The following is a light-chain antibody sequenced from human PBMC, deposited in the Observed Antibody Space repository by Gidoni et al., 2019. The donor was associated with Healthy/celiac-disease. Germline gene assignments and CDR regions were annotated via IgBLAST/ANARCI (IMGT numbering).Light chain of an antibody. CDR2: EAS. J-gene: IGKJ4*01. CDR1: QSVSSY. Sequence: PRCWSPGERDTLSCRASQSVSSYLAWYQQKPGQAPRLLIYEASNRATGVPARFSGSESGTDFTLTISSLEPEDFAVYYCQQRSNWRLTFGGGTKVEIK. CDR3: QQRSNWRLT. V-gene: IGKV3-11*01.